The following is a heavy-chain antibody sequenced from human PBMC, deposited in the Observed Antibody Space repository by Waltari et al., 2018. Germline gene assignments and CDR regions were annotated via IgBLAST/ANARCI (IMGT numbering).Heavy chain of an antibody. CDR1: GASVSSNNAA. CDR3: ARNWDTSFDY. D-gene: IGHD7-27*01. CDR2: TDYRSKWYN. Sequence: QVQLQQSGPGLVKPSQTLSLTCAISGASVSSNNAAWNWIRQSPSRGLEWLGRTDYRSKWYNGYAVSVKSRITVNPDTSKTQFSLHLNSVTPEDTAVYYCARNWDTSFDYWGRGTLVTVSS. J-gene: IGHJ4*02. V-gene: IGHV6-1*01.